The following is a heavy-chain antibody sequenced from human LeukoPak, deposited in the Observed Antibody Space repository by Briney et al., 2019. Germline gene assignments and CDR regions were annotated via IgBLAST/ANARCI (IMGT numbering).Heavy chain of an antibody. J-gene: IGHJ4*02. CDR1: GFSISDYY. V-gene: IGHV3-11*01. CDR3: TRERRGTYYAFES. D-gene: IGHD3-16*01. CDR2: ITSGAGST. Sequence: GGSLRLSCDASGFSISDYYMSWLRQSPGEGLEGISYITSGAGSTKYADSVKGRFTICRDKAKNSVALQLNSLRAEDTAVYYCTRERRGTYYAFESWGQGNLVTVSS.